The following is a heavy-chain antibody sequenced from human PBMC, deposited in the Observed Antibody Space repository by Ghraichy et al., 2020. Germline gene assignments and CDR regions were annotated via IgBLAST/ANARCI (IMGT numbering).Heavy chain of an antibody. CDR3: AREVAGYCSGGSCYDDY. J-gene: IGHJ4*02. CDR2: ISSSSTI. D-gene: IGHD2-15*01. V-gene: IGHV3-48*02. CDR1: GFTFSSYS. Sequence: GGSLRLSCAASGFTFSSYSMNWVRQAPGKGLEWVSYISSSSTIYYADSVKGRFTISRDNAKNSLYLQMNSLRDEDTAVYYCAREVAGYCSGGSCYDDYWGQGTLVTVSS.